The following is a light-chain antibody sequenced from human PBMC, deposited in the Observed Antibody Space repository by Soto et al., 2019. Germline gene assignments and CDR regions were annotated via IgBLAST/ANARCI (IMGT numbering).Light chain of an antibody. V-gene: IGLV2-23*01. Sequence: QSVLTQPASVSGSPGQSITIACTGTSSDVGSYNLVSWYQQRPGKAPKLIIYEGSKRPSGVSIRFSASKSGNTASLTISGLQAEDESDYYCCSYARRGTYVFGTGTKLTVL. J-gene: IGLJ1*01. CDR3: CSYARRGTYV. CDR1: SSDVGSYNL. CDR2: EGS.